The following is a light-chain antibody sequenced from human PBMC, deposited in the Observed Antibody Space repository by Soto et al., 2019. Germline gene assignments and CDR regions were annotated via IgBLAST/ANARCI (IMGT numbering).Light chain of an antibody. CDR3: QQHNQWPIT. CDR1: QSAGNF. V-gene: IGKV3D-15*01. Sequence: IVMTQSRATRSVSPCETSSLSCRASQSAGNFLAWYQQKPGQAPRLLIYYISTRATGIPARFSGSGSGTEFTLTINSLQSEDSAVYYCQQHNQWPITFGQGTRLEIK. CDR2: YIS. J-gene: IGKJ5*01.